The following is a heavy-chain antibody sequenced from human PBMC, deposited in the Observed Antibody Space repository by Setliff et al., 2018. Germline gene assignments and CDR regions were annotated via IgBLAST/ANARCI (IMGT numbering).Heavy chain of an antibody. CDR2: VDQGANT. CDR3: ARLALTGYDTSGYYYALDYYYYMDV. Sequence: GGSLRLSCVASGFTFGAYTLTWVRQAPGKGLEFVSGVDQGANTYYGDSVKGRFTISRDNANHSLHLQMNSLRAEDTAVYFCARLALTGYDTSGYYYALDYYYYMDVWGKGTTVTVSS. J-gene: IGHJ6*03. D-gene: IGHD3-22*01. CDR1: GFTFGAYT. V-gene: IGHV3-23*05.